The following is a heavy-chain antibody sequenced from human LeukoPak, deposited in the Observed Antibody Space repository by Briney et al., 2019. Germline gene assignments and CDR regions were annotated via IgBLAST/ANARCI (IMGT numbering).Heavy chain of an antibody. D-gene: IGHD3-16*01. CDR2: IISISGGGTS. Sequence: GGSLRLSCAASGFTFSSYWMHWVRQAPGKGLEWVGRIISISGGGTSDYPAPVKGRFTISRDDSKNTLYLQMNSLKTDDTAVYYCTTHRGEWVLDYWGQGTLVTVSS. CDR1: GFTFSSYW. J-gene: IGHJ4*02. V-gene: IGHV3-15*01. CDR3: TTHRGEWVLDY.